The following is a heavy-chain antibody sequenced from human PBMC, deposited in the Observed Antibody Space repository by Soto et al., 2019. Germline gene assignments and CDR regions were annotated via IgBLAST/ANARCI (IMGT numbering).Heavy chain of an antibody. CDR2: ISSSSSTI. CDR3: ARDYSDYGEIYWYFDL. CDR1: GFTFSSYS. Sequence: GGSLRLSCAASGFTFSSYSMNWVRQAPGKGLEWVSYISSSSSTIYYADSVKGRFTISRDNAKNSLYLQMNSLRDEDTAVYYCARDYSDYGEIYWYFDLWGRGTLVTVSS. D-gene: IGHD4-17*01. J-gene: IGHJ2*01. V-gene: IGHV3-48*02.